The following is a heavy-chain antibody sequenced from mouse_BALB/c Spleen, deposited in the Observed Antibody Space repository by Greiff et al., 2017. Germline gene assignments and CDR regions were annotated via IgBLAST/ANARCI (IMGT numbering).Heavy chain of an antibody. CDR1: GFNIKDYY. J-gene: IGHJ4*01. Sequence: VQLQQSGAELVRPGASVKLSCKASGFNIKDYYMHWVKQRPEQGLEWIGWIDPENGNTIYDPKFQGKASITADTSSNTAYLQLSSLTSEDTAVYYCARIYDGYLYAMDYWGQGTSVTVSS. CDR3: ARIYDGYLYAMDY. CDR2: IDPENGNT. V-gene: IGHV14-1*02. D-gene: IGHD2-3*01.